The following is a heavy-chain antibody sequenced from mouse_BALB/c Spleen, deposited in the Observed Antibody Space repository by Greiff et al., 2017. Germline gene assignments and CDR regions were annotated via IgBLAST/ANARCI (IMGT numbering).Heavy chain of an antibody. V-gene: IGHV5-12-2*01. D-gene: IGHD1-1*01. J-gene: IGHJ2*01. CDR2: ISNGGGST. CDR1: GFTFSSYT. CDR3: ARQESDYYGSSHYFDY. Sequence: EVKLVESGGGLVQPGGSLKLSCAASGFTFSSYTMSWVRQTPEKRLEWVAYISNGGGSTYYPDTVKGRFTISRDNAKNTLYLQMSSLKSEDTAMYYCARQESDYYGSSHYFDYWGQGTTLTVSS.